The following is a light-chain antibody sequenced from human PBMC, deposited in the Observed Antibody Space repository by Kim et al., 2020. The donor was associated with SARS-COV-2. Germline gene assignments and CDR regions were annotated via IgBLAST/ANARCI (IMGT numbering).Light chain of an antibody. V-gene: IGKV3-15*01. CDR1: QSVNNN. CDR2: GAS. CDR3: QHYNNWPRGYT. J-gene: IGKJ2*01. Sequence: EVVLTQSPDSLSVSPGERATLSCRASQSVNNNLAWFQQKPGQAPRLLIYGASTRAPGIPARFSGSGSGTEFTLTIISMQSEDVAVYYWQHYNNWPRGYTFGQGTKLEIK.